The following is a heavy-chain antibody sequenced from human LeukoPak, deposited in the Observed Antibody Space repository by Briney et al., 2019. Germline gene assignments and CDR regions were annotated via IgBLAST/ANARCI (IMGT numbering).Heavy chain of an antibody. CDR3: AKDRTSSWYDKYFDY. D-gene: IGHD6-13*01. V-gene: IGHV3-23*01. CDR1: GITFSSYA. Sequence: GGSLRLSCAASGITFSSYAMSWVRQAPGKGLEWVSTISASGGSTYNADSVKGRFTISRDDSKNTLYLQMNSLRAEDTALYYCAKDRTSSWYDKYFDYWGQGTLVTVSS. J-gene: IGHJ4*02. CDR2: ISASGGST.